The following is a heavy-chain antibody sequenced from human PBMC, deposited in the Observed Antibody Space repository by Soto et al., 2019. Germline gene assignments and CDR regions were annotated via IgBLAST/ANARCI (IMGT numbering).Heavy chain of an antibody. CDR2: IIPYYNTI. CDR3: TRGHSRWYAYCVDC. Sequence: QAQVVKSGAEGRKPGSSVKLSCKASEGTFNSYAIAWVRQAPGQGLEWMGGIIPYYNTINYAQKFQDRVTMPSADSNNKVSLEVSSLRSGDAAVYFCTRGHSRWYAYCVDCGAQGNVVSDS. J-gene: IGHJ4*02. D-gene: IGHD6-13*01. CDR1: EGTFNSYA. V-gene: IGHV1-69*01.